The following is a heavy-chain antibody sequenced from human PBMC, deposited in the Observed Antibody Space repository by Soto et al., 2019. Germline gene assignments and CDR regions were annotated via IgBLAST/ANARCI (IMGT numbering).Heavy chain of an antibody. CDR1: GFTFNYYW. J-gene: IGHJ3*01. CDR3: ARGDLGGFDL. CDR2: IQNDGSRT. Sequence: EVQLVESEGGLVQRGGSLRLSCAASGFTFNYYWMHWVRQAPGQGLVWVAHIQNDGSRTTYADSVKGRFTISRDNAKNTMYLQMIRLRAEDTAVYYCARGDLGGFDLWGQGTTVTVSS. V-gene: IGHV3-74*01. D-gene: IGHD2-21*02.